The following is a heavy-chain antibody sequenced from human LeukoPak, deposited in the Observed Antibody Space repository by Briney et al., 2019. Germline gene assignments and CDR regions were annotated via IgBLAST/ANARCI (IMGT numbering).Heavy chain of an antibody. CDR3: ARDRGTMVRGVIITSQFDY. CDR1: GXTFSSYS. D-gene: IGHD3-10*01. V-gene: IGHV3-21*01. J-gene: IGHJ4*02. CDR2: ISSSSSYI. Sequence: KPGGSLRLSCAASGXTFSSYSMNWVRQAPGKGLEWVSSISSSSSYIYYADSVKGRFTISRDNAKNSLYLQMNSLRAEDTAVYYCARDRGTMVRGVIITSQFDYWGQGTLVTVSS.